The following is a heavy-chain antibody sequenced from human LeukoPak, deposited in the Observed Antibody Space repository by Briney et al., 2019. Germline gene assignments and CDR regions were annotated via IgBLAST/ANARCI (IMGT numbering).Heavy chain of an antibody. D-gene: IGHD4-17*01. Sequence: PSETLSLTCTVSGGSISSGSYYWSWIRQPAGKGLEWIGRIYTSGSTNYNPSLKSRVTISVDTSKNQFSLKLSSVTAADTAVYYCAREGPYGDYYRGYFDYWGQGTLVTVSS. J-gene: IGHJ4*02. V-gene: IGHV4-61*02. CDR2: IYTSGST. CDR1: GGSISSGSYY. CDR3: AREGPYGDYYRGYFDY.